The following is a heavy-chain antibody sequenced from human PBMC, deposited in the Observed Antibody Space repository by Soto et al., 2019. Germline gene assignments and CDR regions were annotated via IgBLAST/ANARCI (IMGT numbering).Heavy chain of an antibody. J-gene: IGHJ6*02. CDR2: INPNSGGT. Sequence: ASVKVSCKASGYTFTGYYMHWVRQAPGQGLEWMGWINPNSGGTNYAQKFQGRVTMTRDTSTSTVYMELSRLRSEDTAVYYCARAYSSGYYWLYYYYGMDVWGQGTTVTVSS. V-gene: IGHV1-2*02. CDR1: GYTFTGYY. D-gene: IGHD3-22*01. CDR3: ARAYSSGYYWLYYYYGMDV.